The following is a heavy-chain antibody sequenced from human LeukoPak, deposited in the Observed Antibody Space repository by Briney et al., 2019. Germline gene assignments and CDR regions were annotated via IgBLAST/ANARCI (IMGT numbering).Heavy chain of an antibody. CDR3: ARPDYDFWSGPEIDY. CDR1: GFTFSDYY. V-gene: IGHV3-11*01. CDR2: ISSSGSTI. D-gene: IGHD3-3*01. Sequence: GGSLRLSCAASGFTFSDYYMSWIRQAPGKGLEWVSYISSSGSTIYYADPVKGRFTISRDNAKNSLYLQMNSPRAEDTAVYYCARPDYDFWSGPEIDYWGQGTLVTVSS. J-gene: IGHJ4*02.